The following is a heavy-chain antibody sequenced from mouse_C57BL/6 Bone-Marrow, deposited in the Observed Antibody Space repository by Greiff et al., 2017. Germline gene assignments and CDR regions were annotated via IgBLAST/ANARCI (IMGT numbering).Heavy chain of an antibody. CDR2: IYPGNSDT. Sequence: EVQLQQSGTVLARPGASVKMSCKTSGYTFTSYWMHWVKQRPGQGLEWIGAIYPGNSDTSYNQKFKGKAKLTAVTSASTAYMELSSLTNEDSAVYYCTRFPYYYGSSPYWYFDVWGTGTTVTVSS. J-gene: IGHJ1*03. V-gene: IGHV1-5*01. D-gene: IGHD1-1*01. CDR3: TRFPYYYGSSPYWYFDV. CDR1: GYTFTSYW.